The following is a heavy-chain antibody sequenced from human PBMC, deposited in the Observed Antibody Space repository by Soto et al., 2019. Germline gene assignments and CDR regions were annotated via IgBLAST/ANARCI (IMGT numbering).Heavy chain of an antibody. J-gene: IGHJ5*02. CDR3: ARDRMEYYDSSGKWFDP. CDR2: IWYDGSNK. CDR1: GFTFSSYG. V-gene: IGHV3-33*01. D-gene: IGHD3-22*01. Sequence: GVSLRLSCSASGFTFSSYGMHWVRQAPGKGLEWVAVIWYDGSNKYYADSVKGRFTISRDNSKNTLYLQMNSLRAEDTAVYYCARDRMEYYDSSGKWFDPWGQGTLVTVSS.